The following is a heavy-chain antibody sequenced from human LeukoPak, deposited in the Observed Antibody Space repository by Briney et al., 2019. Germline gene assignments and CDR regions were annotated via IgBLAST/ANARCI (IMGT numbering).Heavy chain of an antibody. CDR1: GSTFSDYH. Sequence: ASVKVSCKASGSTFSDYHINWVRQASGQGPEWMGWINPKSGDASYNQAFQGRVTMTRDTSISTAYMELSRLRSDDTAVYYCARGGFSGYSSGWYDFGHAFDIWGQGTMVTVSS. CDR2: INPKSGDA. CDR3: ARGGFSGYSSGWYDFGHAFDI. V-gene: IGHV1-2*02. J-gene: IGHJ3*02. D-gene: IGHD6-19*01.